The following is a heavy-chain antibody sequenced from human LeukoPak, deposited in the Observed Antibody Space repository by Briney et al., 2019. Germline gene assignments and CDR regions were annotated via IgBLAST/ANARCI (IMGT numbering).Heavy chain of an antibody. V-gene: IGHV3-33*01. CDR2: IAYDGSRA. Sequence: GGSRRSSREGPELTFGGYAMPWFRQTPGKGLEWVAVIAYDGSRAFYADSVKGRFTISRDNSKNTMPVQMDDLRAEDTAVYYCTRYNNDHFDYWGQGTLVTVSS. D-gene: IGHD1-14*01. J-gene: IGHJ4*02. CDR1: ELTFGGYA. CDR3: TRYNNDHFDY.